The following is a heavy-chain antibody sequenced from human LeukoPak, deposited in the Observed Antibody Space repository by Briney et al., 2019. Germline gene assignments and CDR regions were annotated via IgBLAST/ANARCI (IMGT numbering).Heavy chain of an antibody. J-gene: IGHJ4*02. V-gene: IGHV1-69*06. CDR3: ARAKIDYVWGSYRLGYFDY. CDR2: IIPIFGTA. CDR1: GGTFSSYA. D-gene: IGHD3-16*02. Sequence: GASVKVSCKASGGTFSSYAISWVRQAPGQGLEWMGGIIPIFGTANYAQKFQGRVTITADKSTSTAYMELSSLRSEDTAVYYCARAKIDYVWGSYRLGYFDYWGQGTWSPSPQ.